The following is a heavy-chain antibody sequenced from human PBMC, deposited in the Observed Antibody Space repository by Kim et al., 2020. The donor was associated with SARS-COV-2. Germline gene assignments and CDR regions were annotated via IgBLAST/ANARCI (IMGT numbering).Heavy chain of an antibody. CDR3: TRDLAFGESPDDY. CDR1: GFTFSSYG. Sequence: GGSLRLSCAASGFTFSSYGMHWVRQAPGKGREWVALIWYDGSNKYYADSVKGRFTISRDNSKNTLYLQMNSLRAEDTAVYSCTRDLAFGESPDDYWGQGTLVTVSS. J-gene: IGHJ4*02. V-gene: IGHV3-33*01. D-gene: IGHD3-10*01. CDR2: IWYDGSNK.